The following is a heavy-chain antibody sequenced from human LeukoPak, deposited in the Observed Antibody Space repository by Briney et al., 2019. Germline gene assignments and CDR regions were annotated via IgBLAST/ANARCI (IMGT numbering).Heavy chain of an antibody. CDR3: ARDPAFPCGGDCYFDY. V-gene: IGHV3-74*01. J-gene: IGHJ4*02. Sequence: PAGSLRLSCAASGFTFSRYWMHWVRQAPGKGLVWVSRINSDGSSTSYADSVKGRFTISRDNAKNTLYLQMNSLRAEDTAVYYCARDPAFPCGGDCYFDYWGQGTLMTVSS. CDR1: GFTFSRYW. CDR2: INSDGSST. D-gene: IGHD2-21*02.